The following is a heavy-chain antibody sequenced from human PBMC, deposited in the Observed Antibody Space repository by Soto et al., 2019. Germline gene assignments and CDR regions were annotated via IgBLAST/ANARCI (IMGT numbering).Heavy chain of an antibody. CDR2: IYDNDST. Sequence: QVQLQESGPGLVKPSQTLSLTCTVSGGSISSGGYYWSWIRQHPGKGLEWIGYIYDNDSTYYNPSLQSLVTMSVDMSRNQFSLELSSVTAADTGVYYCARHLMAATDMYFDYWGQGSLVTVSS. V-gene: IGHV4-31*01. CDR1: GGSISSGGYY. CDR3: ARHLMAATDMYFDY. D-gene: IGHD6-19*01. J-gene: IGHJ4*02.